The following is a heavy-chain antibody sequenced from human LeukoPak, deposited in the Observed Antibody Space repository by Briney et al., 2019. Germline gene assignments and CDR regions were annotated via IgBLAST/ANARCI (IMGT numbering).Heavy chain of an antibody. D-gene: IGHD2-2*01. Sequence: GGSLRLSCAASGFTFSNAWMSWVRQAPGKGLEWVGRIKSKTDGGTTDYAAPVKGGFTISRDDSKNTLYLQMNSLKTEDTAVYYCTTGDIVVVPAAITRGKRDYWGQGTLVTVSS. CDR2: IKSKTDGGTT. V-gene: IGHV3-15*01. CDR1: GFTFSNAW. J-gene: IGHJ4*02. CDR3: TTGDIVVVPAAITRGKRDY.